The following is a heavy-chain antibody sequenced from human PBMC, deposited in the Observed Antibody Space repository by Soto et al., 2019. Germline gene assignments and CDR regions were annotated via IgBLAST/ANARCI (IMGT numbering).Heavy chain of an antibody. CDR3: AIGGGQIYYSGMDV. Sequence: LRLSSQAGGFFFSGYCVSLSRQAPGKGLETLCYISGTGDTTSYADSVKGRFTISRDNAKNSLFLHLNSLSAGDTAVYYCAIGGGQIYYSGMDVSGQATTLTVSS. J-gene: IGHJ6*02. V-gene: IGHV3-11*01. CDR2: ISGTGDTT. D-gene: IGHD3-3*01. CDR1: GFFFSGYC.